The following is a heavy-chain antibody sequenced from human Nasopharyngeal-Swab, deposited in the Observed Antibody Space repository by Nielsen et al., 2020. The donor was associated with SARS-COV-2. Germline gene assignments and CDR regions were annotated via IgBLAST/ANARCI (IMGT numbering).Heavy chain of an antibody. CDR1: GFTFSSYA. V-gene: IGHV3-23*01. CDR2: ISGSGGST. CDR3: AKDFGYCSSTSCYAPFDY. D-gene: IGHD2-2*03. Sequence: SCAASGFTFSSYAMSWVRQAPGKGLEWVSAISGSGGSTYYADSVKGRFTISRDNSKNTLYLQMNSLRAEDTAVYYCAKDFGYCSSTSCYAPFDYWGQGTLVTVSS. J-gene: IGHJ4*02.